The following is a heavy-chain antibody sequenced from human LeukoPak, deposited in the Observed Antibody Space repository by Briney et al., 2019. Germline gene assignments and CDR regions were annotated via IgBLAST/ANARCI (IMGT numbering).Heavy chain of an antibody. CDR3: AREAAPHDAFDI. CDR1: GGSISSYY. D-gene: IGHD6-25*01. V-gene: IGHV4-59*01. CDR2: IYYSGST. J-gene: IGHJ3*02. Sequence: SETLSLTSPVSGGSISSYYWSWIRQPPGKGLEWIGYIYYSGSTNYNPSLKSRVTISVDTSKNQFSLKLSSVTAADTAVYYCAREAAPHDAFDIWGQGTMVTVSS.